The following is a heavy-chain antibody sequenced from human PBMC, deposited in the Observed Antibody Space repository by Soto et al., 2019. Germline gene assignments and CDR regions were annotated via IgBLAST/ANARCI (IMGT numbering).Heavy chain of an antibody. D-gene: IGHD3-9*01. CDR3: ARRQYEILTGYYYFDY. V-gene: IGHV3-66*04. J-gene: IGHJ4*02. CDR2: IYSGGST. Sequence: GGSMRVSCTASGFTISSNDRSWVRQDTGKGLEWVSGIYSGGSTYYADSVKGRFTISRDKSKNTLYLQMNCLRAEDTAVYYCARRQYEILTGYYYFDYWGQGTLVTVSS. CDR1: GFTISSND.